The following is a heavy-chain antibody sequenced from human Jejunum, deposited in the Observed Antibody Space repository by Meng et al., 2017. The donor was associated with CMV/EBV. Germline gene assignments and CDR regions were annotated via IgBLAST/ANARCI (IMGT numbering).Heavy chain of an antibody. J-gene: IGHJ4*02. V-gene: IGHV4-34*01. CDR3: AGAPPVAAPGSYFDS. CDR1: ASFSDNY. CDR2: VTPSGTA. D-gene: IGHD1-14*01. Sequence: ASFSDNYWGWLRQSPGQELEWIGEVTPSGTATYNPSLESRVTISRDTSKNQFSLRLTSVTVEDTAVYYCAGAPPVAAPGSYFDSWGQGAQVTVSS.